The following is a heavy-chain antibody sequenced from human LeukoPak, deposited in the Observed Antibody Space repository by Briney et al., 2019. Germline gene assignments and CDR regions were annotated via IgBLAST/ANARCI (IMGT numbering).Heavy chain of an antibody. CDR2: ISAYNGNT. V-gene: IGHV1-18*04. CDR3: ARGPRHCDY. CDR1: GYTFTDHH. Sequence: ASVKVSCRASGYTFTDHHMHWVRQAPGQGLEWMGWISAYNGNTNYAQKLQGRVTMTTDTSTSTAYMELRSLRSDDTAVYYCARGPRHCDYWGQGTLVTVSS. J-gene: IGHJ4*02.